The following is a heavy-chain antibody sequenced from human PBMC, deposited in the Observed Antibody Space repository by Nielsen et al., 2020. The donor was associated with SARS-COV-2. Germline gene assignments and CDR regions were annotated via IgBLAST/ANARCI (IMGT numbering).Heavy chain of an antibody. CDR2: VFYTDYT. CDR1: GDSITSNTYY. CDR3: ARHLRITIFGVVITGPFDY. J-gene: IGHJ4*02. D-gene: IGHD3-3*01. Sequence: SETLSLTCTVSGDSITSNTYYWGWIRQPPGKRLEWIGSVFYTDYTFYNPSLTSRVTISVDTSKNQFSLKLSSVTAADTAVYYCARHLRITIFGVVITGPFDYWGQGTLVTVSS. V-gene: IGHV4-39*01.